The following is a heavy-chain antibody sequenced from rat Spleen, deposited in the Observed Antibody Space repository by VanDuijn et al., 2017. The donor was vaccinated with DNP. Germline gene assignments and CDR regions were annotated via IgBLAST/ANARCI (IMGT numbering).Heavy chain of an antibody. CDR1: GFTFSDSA. Sequence: EVQLMESGGGLVQPGRSLKLSCAASGFTFSDSAMAWVRQSPKKGLEWVATIISDGSRTYYGDSVKGRFTISRDNAKTTLYLQMDSLRPEDTATYYCATQGYGTYHVDWFAYWGQGTLVTVSS. V-gene: IGHV5-7*01. D-gene: IGHD2-1*01. CDR3: ATQGYGTYHVDWFAY. CDR2: IISDGSRT. J-gene: IGHJ3*01.